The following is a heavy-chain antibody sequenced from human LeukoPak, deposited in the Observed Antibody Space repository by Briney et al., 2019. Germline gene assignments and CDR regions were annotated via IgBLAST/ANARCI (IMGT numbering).Heavy chain of an antibody. CDR1: GFTFSSYA. CDR2: ISYDGSNK. J-gene: IGHJ4*02. Sequence: GRSLRLSCAASGFTFSSYAMHWVRQAPGKGLEWVAVISYDGSNKYYADSVKGRFTISRDNSKNTLYLQMNSLRAEDTAVYYCARDSYAAGSFDYWGQGTLVTVSS. V-gene: IGHV3-30*04. D-gene: IGHD6-13*01. CDR3: ARDSYAAGSFDY.